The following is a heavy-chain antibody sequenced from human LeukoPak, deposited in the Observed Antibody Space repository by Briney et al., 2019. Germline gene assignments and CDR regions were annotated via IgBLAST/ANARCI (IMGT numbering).Heavy chain of an antibody. D-gene: IGHD3-22*01. CDR1: GGSISSSSYY. CDR3: ARYYYDSSGYYLDY. V-gene: IGHV4-39*07. Sequence: SETLSLTCTVSGGSISSSSYYWGWIRQPPGKGLEWIGSIYYSGSTNYNPSLKSRVTISVDTSKNQFSLKLSSVTAADTAVYYCARYYYDSSGYYLDYWGQGTLVTVSS. CDR2: IYYSGST. J-gene: IGHJ4*02.